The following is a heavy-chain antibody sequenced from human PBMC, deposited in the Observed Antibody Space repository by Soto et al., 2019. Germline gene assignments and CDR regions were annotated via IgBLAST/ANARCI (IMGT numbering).Heavy chain of an antibody. Sequence: QVQLVQSGSEVKKPGASVKVSCKASGYIINSNGISWVRQAPGQGLEWMGWIRVYNGHINLAHRVQDRVTMTTDTATSTTYMELRSLRSDDTAVYYCATHGSDNSAYDYWGQGTQVTVSS. V-gene: IGHV1-18*04. J-gene: IGHJ4*02. CDR3: ATHGSDNSAYDY. CDR1: GYIINSNG. CDR2: IRVYNGHI. D-gene: IGHD3-22*01.